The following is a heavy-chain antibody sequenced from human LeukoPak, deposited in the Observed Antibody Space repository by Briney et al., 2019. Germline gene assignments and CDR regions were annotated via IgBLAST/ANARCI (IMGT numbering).Heavy chain of an antibody. V-gene: IGHV3-30*18. J-gene: IGHJ4*02. CDR1: GFTFSNYG. D-gene: IGHD6-13*01. CDR2: ISYDGSNK. Sequence: GRSLRLSCAASGFTFSNYGMHWVRQAPSKGLEWVALISYDGSNKYFADSVKGRFTISRDNSKNTLYLQMHSLRAEDTAVYYCAKDNVAAAGRYFDYWGQGTLVTVSS. CDR3: AKDNVAAAGRYFDY.